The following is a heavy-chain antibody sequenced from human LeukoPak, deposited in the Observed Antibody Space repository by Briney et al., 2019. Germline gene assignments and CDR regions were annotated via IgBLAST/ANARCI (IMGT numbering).Heavy chain of an antibody. Sequence: ASVKVSCKASGYTFTGYYMHWVRQAPGKGLEWMGGFDPEDGETIYAQKSQGRVTMTEDTSTDTAYMELSSLRSEDTAVYYCARGDYGGLDYWGQGTLVTVSS. J-gene: IGHJ4*02. CDR2: FDPEDGET. CDR1: GYTFTGYY. CDR3: ARGDYGGLDY. D-gene: IGHD4-23*01. V-gene: IGHV1-24*01.